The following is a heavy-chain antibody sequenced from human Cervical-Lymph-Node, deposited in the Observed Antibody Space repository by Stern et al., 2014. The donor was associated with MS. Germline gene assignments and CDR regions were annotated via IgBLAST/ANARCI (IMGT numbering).Heavy chain of an antibody. CDR2: IYWDDYE. J-gene: IGHJ5*01. D-gene: IGHD2-2*01. CDR1: GFSLSTSGVG. Sequence: QITLKESGPTQVKPTQTLTLTCTFSGFSLSTSGVGVGWIRQPPGKALEWLVVIYWDDYERSSPLLMSRLSIAKDTSKNQVVLTMTNMDTVDTATYYCARKSRYCAGTTCLHKGWFDPWGQGTLVTVSS. CDR3: ARKSRYCAGTTCLHKGWFDP. V-gene: IGHV2-5*02.